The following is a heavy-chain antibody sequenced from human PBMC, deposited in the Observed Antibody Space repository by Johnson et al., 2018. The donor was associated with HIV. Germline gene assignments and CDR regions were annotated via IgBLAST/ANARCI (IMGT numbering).Heavy chain of an antibody. J-gene: IGHJ3*02. CDR2: ISYDGSSK. CDR1: AFTFSNYA. CDR3: ARVSSGGAFDI. V-gene: IGHV3-30-3*01. Sequence: QEKLVESGGGLVQPGGSLRLACAASAFTFSNYAMHWVRQAPGKGLEWVAVISYDGSSKYYAESLKGRISISRDNSMNTLYLQMNSLRAEDTAVYYCARVSSGGAFDIWGQGTMVTVSS. D-gene: IGHD3-22*01.